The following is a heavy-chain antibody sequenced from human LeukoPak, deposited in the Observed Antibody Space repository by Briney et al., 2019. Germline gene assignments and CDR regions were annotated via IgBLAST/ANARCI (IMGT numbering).Heavy chain of an antibody. Sequence: SETLSLTCTVSGGSISGYFWSWIRQSPGKGLEWIGYIYYIGSTKYNPSLKSRVTISVDTSKNQFSLKLSSVTAADTAVYYCARATYSSGWGTSDYWGQGTLVTVSS. D-gene: IGHD6-19*01. J-gene: IGHJ4*02. V-gene: IGHV4-59*01. CDR2: IYYIGST. CDR3: ARATYSSGWGTSDY. CDR1: GGSISGYF.